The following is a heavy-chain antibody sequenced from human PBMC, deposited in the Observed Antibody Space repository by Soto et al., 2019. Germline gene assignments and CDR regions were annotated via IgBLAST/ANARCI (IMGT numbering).Heavy chain of an antibody. CDR1: GFTLSSYG. V-gene: IGHV3-33*01. Sequence: QVQLVESGGGVVQPGRSLRLSCAASGFTLSSYGMHWVRQAPGKGLEWVAVIWYDGSNKYYADSVKGRFTISRDNSKNTLNPQMNGLRAEDTAVYYCARDLEMATANWGQGTLVTVSS. D-gene: IGHD5-18*01. J-gene: IGHJ4*02. CDR2: IWYDGSNK. CDR3: ARDLEMATAN.